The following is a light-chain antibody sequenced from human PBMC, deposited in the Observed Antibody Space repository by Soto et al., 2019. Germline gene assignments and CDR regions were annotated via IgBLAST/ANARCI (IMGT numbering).Light chain of an antibody. CDR3: QTYCGATST. V-gene: IGKV3-20*01. CDR2: GAS. CDR1: QRITWDY. Sequence: EIVLTQSPDTLSLSPGERATLSCRAGQRITWDYIAWYQQKPGQAPRLLIYGASTRATGIPDRFSGREPVTDFTLTITRLQPDDCAESYCQTYCGATSTSGHETNLEIK. J-gene: IGKJ2*01.